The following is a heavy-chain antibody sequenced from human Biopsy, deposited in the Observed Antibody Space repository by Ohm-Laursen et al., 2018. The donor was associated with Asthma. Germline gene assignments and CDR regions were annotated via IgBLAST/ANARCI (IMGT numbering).Heavy chain of an antibody. D-gene: IGHD3-10*01. V-gene: IGHV1-18*01. CDR1: GYTFNSAG. Sequence: ATVKIPCKASGYTFNSAGITWVRQAPGQGLEWMGWISVYNGNTKVAQKLQDRVTMITDTSTSTAYMELRSLRSDDTAVYFCARAVDYSHYYGIDVWGQGTTVTVS. CDR2: ISVYNGNT. J-gene: IGHJ6*02. CDR3: ARAVDYSHYYGIDV.